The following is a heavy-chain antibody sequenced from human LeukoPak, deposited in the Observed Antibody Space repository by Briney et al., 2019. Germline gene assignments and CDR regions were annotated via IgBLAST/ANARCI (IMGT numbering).Heavy chain of an antibody. Sequence: SENPSLTRTVSCGSLSRSCYYWGWDRPPPREGVGGIGSIYYSGSTYYNPSFKSRLTISVDMSKNLFSLKLTSLTSADTAIYYCARGDLPPPNWFDPWGQGTLVTVSS. CDR1: CGSLSRSCYY. D-gene: IGHD3-10*01. CDR3: ARGDLPPPNWFDP. J-gene: IGHJ5*02. V-gene: IGHV4-39*07. CDR2: IYYSGST.